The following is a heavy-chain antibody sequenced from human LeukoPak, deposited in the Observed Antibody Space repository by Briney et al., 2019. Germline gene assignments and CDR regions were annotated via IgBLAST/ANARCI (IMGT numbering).Heavy chain of an antibody. CDR2: IYYSGST. CDR1: GGSISSHY. J-gene: IGHJ6*03. CDR3: ARDLASNTYYYDSSGYPSGMDV. V-gene: IGHV4-59*11. Sequence: PSETLSLTCTVSGGSISSHYWSWIRQPPGKGLEWIGYIYYSGSTNYNPSLKSRVTILVDTSKNQFSLKLSSVTAADTAVYYCARDLASNTYYYDSSGYPSGMDVWGKGTTVTVSS. D-gene: IGHD3-22*01.